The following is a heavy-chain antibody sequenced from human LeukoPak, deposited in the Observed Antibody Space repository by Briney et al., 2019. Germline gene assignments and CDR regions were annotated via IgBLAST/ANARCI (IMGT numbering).Heavy chain of an antibody. Sequence: GGSLRPSCAASGFSFSGYWMNWVRQAPGKGLEWLANINQDGSHEYYLDSVKGRFTISRDNAKNSLYLQMNSLRAEDTALYYCATWGGREDYWGQGTLVTVSS. CDR3: ATWGGREDY. D-gene: IGHD3-16*01. J-gene: IGHJ4*02. CDR1: GFSFSGYW. V-gene: IGHV3-7*01. CDR2: INQDGSHE.